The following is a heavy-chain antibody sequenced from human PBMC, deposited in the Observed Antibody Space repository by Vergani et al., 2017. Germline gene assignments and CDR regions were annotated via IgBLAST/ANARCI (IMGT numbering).Heavy chain of an antibody. V-gene: IGHV3-9*02. J-gene: IGHJ5*02. CDR3: AKDLGTSSGGGWFDP. Sequence: DVQLEESGGGLVLPGRSLRLSCVASGFTSAGYAMHWVRQAPGKGLEWVSGISWNSNSIGYADSVKGRFTTSRDNAKNSLYLQMNSLRAEDTALYYCAKDLGTSSGGGWFDPWGQGILVTVSS. CDR2: ISWNSNSI. D-gene: IGHD6-6*01. CDR1: GFTSAGYA.